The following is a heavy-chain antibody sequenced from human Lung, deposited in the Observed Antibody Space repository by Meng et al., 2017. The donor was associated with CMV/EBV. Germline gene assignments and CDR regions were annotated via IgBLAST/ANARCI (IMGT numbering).Heavy chain of an antibody. CDR2: INNNGDNT. Sequence: GGSLRLSCAASGFTFSGYAMTWVRQAPGKGLEWVAAINNNGDNTYYADSVKGRFTISRDNSKNNLYLQMNSLRSEDTAKYYCAKEIICTGGSCYSSGFRFYYGVDVWGQGTTVTVSS. J-gene: IGHJ6*02. D-gene: IGHD2-15*01. CDR3: AKEIICTGGSCYSSGFRFYYGVDV. CDR1: GFTFSGYA. V-gene: IGHV3-23*01.